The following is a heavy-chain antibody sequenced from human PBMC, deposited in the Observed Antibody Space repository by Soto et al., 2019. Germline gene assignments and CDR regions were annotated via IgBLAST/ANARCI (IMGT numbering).Heavy chain of an antibody. CDR3: ARGQWSWGSYYYGMDV. D-gene: IGHD1-26*01. CDR1: GFTFSSYS. Sequence: PGGSLRLSCAASGFTFSSYSMNWVRQAPGKGLEWVSSISSSSSYIYYADSVKGRFTISRDNAKNSLYLQMNSLRAEDTAVYYCARGQWSWGSYYYGMDVWGQGTTVTVSS. CDR2: ISSSSSYI. V-gene: IGHV3-21*01. J-gene: IGHJ6*02.